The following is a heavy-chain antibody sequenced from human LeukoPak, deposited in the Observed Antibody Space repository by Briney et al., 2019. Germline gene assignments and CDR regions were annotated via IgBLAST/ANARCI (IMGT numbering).Heavy chain of an antibody. J-gene: IGHJ4*02. CDR2: ISGNGATT. D-gene: IGHD2-15*01. V-gene: IGHV3-64D*06. CDR3: MKTIRTDLLSA. CDR1: GFLFRSFG. Sequence: PGGSLRLSCSASGFLFRSFGLYWVRQAPGKGLECVAAISGNGATTFYADSVKGRFTISRDNSRNTLFLQMSSLRPEDTAVYWCMKTIRTDLLSAWGQGTLVTVSS.